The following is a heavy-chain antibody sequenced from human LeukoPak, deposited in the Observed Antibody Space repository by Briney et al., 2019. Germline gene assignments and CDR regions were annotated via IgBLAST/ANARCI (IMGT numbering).Heavy chain of an antibody. V-gene: IGHV3-21*01. D-gene: IGHD3-22*01. CDR3: ARDQMYYYDSSGYYYGQNAFDI. CDR2: ISSSSSYI. J-gene: IGHJ3*02. Sequence: ETLSLTCTVSGGSISSSSYYWGWIRQPPGKGLEWVSSISSSSSYIYYADSVKGRFTISRDNAKNSLYLQMNSLRAEDTAVYYCARDQMYYYDSSGYYYGQNAFDIWGQGTMVTVSS. CDR1: GGSISSSS.